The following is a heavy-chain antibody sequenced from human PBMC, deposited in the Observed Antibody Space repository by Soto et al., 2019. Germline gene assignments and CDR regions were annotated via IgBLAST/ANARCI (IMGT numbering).Heavy chain of an antibody. J-gene: IGHJ3*02. CDR2: INPSGGST. CDR3: ARDPYVAYSSSRYSGDAFDI. Sequence: ASVKVACKASGYTFTSYYMHWVRQAPGQGLEWMGIINPSGGSTSYAQKFQGRVTMTRDTSTSTVYMELSSLRSEDTAVYYCARDPYVAYSSSRYSGDAFDIWGQGLTVT. D-gene: IGHD3-22*01. V-gene: IGHV1-46*01. CDR1: GYTFTSYY.